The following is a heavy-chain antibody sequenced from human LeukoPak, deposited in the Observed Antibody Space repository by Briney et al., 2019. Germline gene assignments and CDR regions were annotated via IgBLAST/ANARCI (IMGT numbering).Heavy chain of an antibody. CDR3: ARCGCSSTSCQGYYYYYYMDV. D-gene: IGHD2-2*01. CDR2: IYYSGST. J-gene: IGHJ6*03. CDR1: GGSISSYY. V-gene: IGHV4-59*08. Sequence: PSETLSLTCTVSGGSISSYYWSWIRRPPGKGLEWIGYIYYSGSTNYNPSLKSRVTISVDTSKNQFSLKLSSVTAADTAVYYCARCGCSSTSCQGYYYYYYMDVWGKGTTVTVSS.